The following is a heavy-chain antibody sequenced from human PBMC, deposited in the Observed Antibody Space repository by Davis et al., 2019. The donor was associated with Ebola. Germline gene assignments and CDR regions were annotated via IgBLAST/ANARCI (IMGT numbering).Heavy chain of an antibody. D-gene: IGHD5-18*01. CDR2: TYYSSKWYN. CDR1: GDSVSSGG. Sequence: SCDISGDSVSSGGWNWIRQSPSRGLEWLGRTYYSSKWYNDYAVSVKSRITINPDTSKNQFSLQLNSVTPEDTALYYCARGWLRAGMDVWGEGTTVTVSS. J-gene: IGHJ6*04. V-gene: IGHV6-1*01. CDR3: ARGWLRAGMDV.